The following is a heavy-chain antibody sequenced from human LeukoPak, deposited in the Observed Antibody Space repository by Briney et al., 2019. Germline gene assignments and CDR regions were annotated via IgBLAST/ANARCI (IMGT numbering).Heavy chain of an antibody. CDR1: GYSISSGYY. CDR2: IYHSGST. J-gene: IGHJ5*02. D-gene: IGHD2-2*01. Sequence: SETLSLTCTVSGYSISSGYYWGWIRQPPGKGLEWIGSIYHSGSTYYNPSLKSRVTISVDTSKNQFSLKLSSVTAADTAVYYCARNREEIGYCSSTSCWNNWFDPWGQGTLVTVSS. CDR3: ARNREEIGYCSSTSCWNNWFDP. V-gene: IGHV4-38-2*02.